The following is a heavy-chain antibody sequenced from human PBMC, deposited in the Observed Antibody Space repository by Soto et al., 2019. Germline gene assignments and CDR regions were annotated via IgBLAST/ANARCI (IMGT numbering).Heavy chain of an antibody. D-gene: IGHD3-3*01. CDR3: ARWSYLDY. CDR2: ISGSEGKT. CDR1: GFSFGSYA. J-gene: IGHJ4*02. V-gene: IGHV3-23*01. Sequence: VGSLRLSCAASGFSFGSYALSWVRQAPGKGLEWVSTISGSEGKTFYADSVKGRFSISRDTSQSTLYLQMNSLRADDTAMYYCARWSYLDYWGQGTRVTVSS.